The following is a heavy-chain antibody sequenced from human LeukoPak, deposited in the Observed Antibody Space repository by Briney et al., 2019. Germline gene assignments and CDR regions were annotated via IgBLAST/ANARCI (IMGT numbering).Heavy chain of an antibody. CDR3: ARHAAVEGSSGWSPLWWFDP. V-gene: IGHV4-59*08. D-gene: IGHD6-19*01. CDR2: MHHSGST. J-gene: IGHJ5*02. Sequence: SETLSLTCTVSGGSIRSYYWSWIRQPPGKGLEWIGYMHHSGSTKNNPYLKSRVTISVDTYKSQFSLKLSSVTAADTAVYYCARHAAVEGSSGWSPLWWFDPWGQGTLVTVSS. CDR1: GGSIRSYY.